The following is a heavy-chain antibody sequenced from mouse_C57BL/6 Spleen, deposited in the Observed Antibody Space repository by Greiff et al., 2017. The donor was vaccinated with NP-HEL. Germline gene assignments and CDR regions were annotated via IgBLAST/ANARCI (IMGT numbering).Heavy chain of an antibody. Sequence: EVQLVESGPELVKPGASVKIPCKASGYTFTDYNMDWVKQSHGKSLEWIGDINPNNGGTIYNQKFKGKATLTVDRSSSTAYMELRSLTSEDTAVYYCARSGAIYYDYDGWFAYWGQGTLVTVSA. CDR2: INPNNGGT. J-gene: IGHJ3*01. CDR1: GYTFTDYN. CDR3: ARSGAIYYDYDGWFAY. D-gene: IGHD2-4*01. V-gene: IGHV1-18*01.